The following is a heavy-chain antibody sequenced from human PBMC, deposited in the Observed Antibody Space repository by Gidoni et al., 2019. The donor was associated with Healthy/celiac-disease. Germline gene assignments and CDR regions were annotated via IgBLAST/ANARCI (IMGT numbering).Heavy chain of an antibody. D-gene: IGHD3-3*01. CDR3: ARVGDYDFWSGYYNAFDI. CDR2: ISSSSSYI. V-gene: IGHV3-21*01. CDR1: GFTFSSYS. J-gene: IGHJ3*02. Sequence: EVQLVESGGGLVKHGGSLRLSCAASGFTFSSYSMNWVRQAPGKGLEWVSSISSSSSYIYYADSVKGRFTISRDNAKNSLYLQMNSLRAEDTAVYYCARVGDYDFWSGYYNAFDIWGQGTMVTVSS.